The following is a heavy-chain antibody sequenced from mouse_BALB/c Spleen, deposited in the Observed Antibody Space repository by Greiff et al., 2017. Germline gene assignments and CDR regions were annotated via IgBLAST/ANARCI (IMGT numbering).Heavy chain of an antibody. CDR3: ARSSYYGNYDAMDY. CDR2: INPSTGYT. Sequence: VQLQQSGAELAKPGASVKMSCKASGYTFTSYWMHWVKQRPGQGLEWIGYINPSTGYTEYNQKFKDKTTLTADKSSSTAYMQLSSLTSEDSAVYYCARSSYYGNYDAMDYGGQGTSVTVSS. D-gene: IGHD2-10*01. J-gene: IGHJ4*01. V-gene: IGHV1-7*01. CDR1: GYTFTSYW.